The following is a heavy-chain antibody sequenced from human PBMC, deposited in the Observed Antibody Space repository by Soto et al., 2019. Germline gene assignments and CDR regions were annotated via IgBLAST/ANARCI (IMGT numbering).Heavy chain of an antibody. CDR3: ATGLFYGFWSGYFRAPGGNWFDP. V-gene: IGHV4-34*01. CDR1: GGSFSGYY. Sequence: PSETLSLTCAVYGGSFSGYYWSWIRQPPGKGLEWIGEINHSGSTNYNPSLKSRVTISVDTSKNQFSLKLSSVTAADTAVYYCATGLFYGFWSGYFRAPGGNWFDPWGQGTLVTVSS. CDR2: INHSGST. D-gene: IGHD3-3*01. J-gene: IGHJ5*02.